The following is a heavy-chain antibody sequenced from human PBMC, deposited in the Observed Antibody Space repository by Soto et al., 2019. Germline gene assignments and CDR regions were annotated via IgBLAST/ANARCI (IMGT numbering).Heavy chain of an antibody. J-gene: IGHJ6*02. CDR2: ISYDGSNK. Sequence: GGSLRLSCAASGFTFSSYGMHWVRQAPGKGLEWVAVISYDGSNKYYADSVKGRFTISRDNSKNTLYLQMNSLRAEDTAVYYCAKAITAMERYYYYGMDVWGQGTTVTVSS. D-gene: IGHD5-18*01. CDR3: AKAITAMERYYYYGMDV. V-gene: IGHV3-30*18. CDR1: GFTFSSYG.